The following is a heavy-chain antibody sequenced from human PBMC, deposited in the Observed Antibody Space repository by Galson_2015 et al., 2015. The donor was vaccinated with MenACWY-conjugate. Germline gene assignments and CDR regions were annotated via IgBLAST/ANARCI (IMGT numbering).Heavy chain of an antibody. Sequence: SLRLSCAASGFTFSSYGMHWVRQAPGKGLEWVAVISYDGSNKNYADSVKGRFTISRDNSKNTLYLQINSLRAEDTAVYYCAKARRGRVVVTATTDYWGQGTLVTVSS. CDR3: AKARRGRVVVTATTDY. CDR1: GFTFSSYG. J-gene: IGHJ4*02. D-gene: IGHD2-21*02. CDR2: ISYDGSNK. V-gene: IGHV3-30*18.